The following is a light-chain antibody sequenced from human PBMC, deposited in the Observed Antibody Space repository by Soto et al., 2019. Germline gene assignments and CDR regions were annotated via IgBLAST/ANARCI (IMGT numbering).Light chain of an antibody. Sequence: DIQMTQSPSSLSASLGDSVTMXXRASQSISNSLAWYQQKPGKAPKIXISDASSLQSGVPSRFSGSGSGAEFTLTISSLQPDDFATYYCQQYHSYPLTFGGGTKVDIK. CDR2: DAS. CDR1: QSISNS. CDR3: QQYHSYPLT. J-gene: IGKJ4*01. V-gene: IGKV1-5*01.